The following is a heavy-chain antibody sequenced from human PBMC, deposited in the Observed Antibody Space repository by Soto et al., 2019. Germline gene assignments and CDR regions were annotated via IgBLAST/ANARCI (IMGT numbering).Heavy chain of an antibody. V-gene: IGHV3-23*01. D-gene: IGHD3-10*01. CDR2: ITRSGGDT. CDR1: GFTFSTYA. J-gene: IGHJ2*01. CDR3: ARVGSYYAAYGHWYFDL. Sequence: EVQLLESGGGLVQPGGSLRLSCAASGFTFSTYAMTWVRQAPGKGLEWVSAITRSGGDTNYVDSVKGRFTISRDNSKNTLYLQMNSLTAVDTAVYYCARVGSYYAAYGHWYFDLWGRGTLVTVSS.